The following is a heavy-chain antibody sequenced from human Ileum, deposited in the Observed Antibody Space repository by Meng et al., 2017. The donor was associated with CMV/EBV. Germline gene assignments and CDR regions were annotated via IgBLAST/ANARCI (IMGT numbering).Heavy chain of an antibody. CDR3: ARRKSSWSSYYFDY. V-gene: IGHV4-34*12. Sequence: SETLSLTCAVYGESFSDYSWSWIRQPPGKGLEWIGEILHSGSTSYNPSLESRVTISGDASKNQFSLRVTSVTAADTAVYYCARRKSSWSSYYFDYWGRGTLVTVSS. CDR2: ILHSGST. D-gene: IGHD6-13*01. CDR1: GESFSDYS. J-gene: IGHJ4*02.